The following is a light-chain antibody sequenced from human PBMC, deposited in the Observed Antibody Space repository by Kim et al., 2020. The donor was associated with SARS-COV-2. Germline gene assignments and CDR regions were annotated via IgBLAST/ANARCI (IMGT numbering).Light chain of an antibody. V-gene: IGLV2-8*01. J-gene: IGLJ3*02. Sequence: QSLTISCTATSTAVGGYNYVSWYQQHPGKAPKLMIYSVSKRPSGVPDRFSGSKSGNTASLTVSGLQAEDEADYYCSSYAGSNNLVFGGGTQLTVL. CDR1: STAVGGYNY. CDR3: SSYAGSNNLV. CDR2: SVS.